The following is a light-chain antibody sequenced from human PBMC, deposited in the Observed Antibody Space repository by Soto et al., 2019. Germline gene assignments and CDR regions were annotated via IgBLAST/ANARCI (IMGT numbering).Light chain of an antibody. J-gene: IGKJ2*01. CDR2: ATS. CDR3: QQPPYT. V-gene: IGKV1-39*01. CDR1: QTPRTF. Sequence: DIQMTQSPFSLSASVGDRVTITCRASQTPRTFLNWYQQKPGKAPKLLIYATSTLQSGVPSRFSGRDSGADFTLTINNLQPEDFATYYCQQPPYTFGPGTKVEIK.